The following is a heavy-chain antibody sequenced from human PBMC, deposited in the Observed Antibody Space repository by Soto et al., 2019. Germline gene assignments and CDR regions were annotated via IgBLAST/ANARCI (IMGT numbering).Heavy chain of an antibody. CDR3: ARHSYCSGGACYSRHFKH. J-gene: IGHJ1*01. V-gene: IGHV4-59*08. CDR1: GASISPYY. CDR2: IYYSGTT. D-gene: IGHD2-15*01. Sequence: SETLSLTCTVSGASISPYYWSWIRQPPGKGLEWIGYIYYSGTTNYNPSLKSRVTISVDTSKNQFSLTMNSVTAADTAVYYCARHSYCSGGACYSRHFKHWGQGTLVTVS.